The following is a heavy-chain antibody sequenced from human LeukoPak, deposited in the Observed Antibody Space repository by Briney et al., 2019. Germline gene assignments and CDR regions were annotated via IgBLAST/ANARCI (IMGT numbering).Heavy chain of an antibody. V-gene: IGHV3-7*01. CDR3: ARDRHQYDFWSGYPLGAFDI. CDR2: IKQDGSEK. D-gene: IGHD3-3*01. Sequence: GESLKISCAASGFTFSGYWMSWVRQAPGKGLEWVANIKQDGSEKYYVDSVKGRFTISRDTAKNSLYLQMNSLRAEDTAVYYCARDRHQYDFWSGYPLGAFDIWGQGTMVTVSS. CDR1: GFTFSGYW. J-gene: IGHJ3*02.